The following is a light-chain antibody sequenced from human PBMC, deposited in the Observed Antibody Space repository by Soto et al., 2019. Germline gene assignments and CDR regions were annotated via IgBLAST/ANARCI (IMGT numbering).Light chain of an antibody. V-gene: IGLV2-8*01. J-gene: IGLJ1*01. Sequence: QSALTQPPSASGSPGQSVTISCTGTSSDVGGYNYVSWYQQHPGKAPKLMIYEVNKPPSGVPDRFSGSKSGNTASLTVSGLQAEDEADYYCSSYAGSNNLVFGTGTKVTVL. CDR3: SSYAGSNNLV. CDR2: EVN. CDR1: SSDVGGYNY.